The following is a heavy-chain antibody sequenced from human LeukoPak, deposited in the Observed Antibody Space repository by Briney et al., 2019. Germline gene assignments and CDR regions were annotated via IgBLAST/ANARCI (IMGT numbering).Heavy chain of an antibody. V-gene: IGHV4-30-4*01. CDR2: IYYSGST. CDR3: ASRSRGSGSYYNNPGDY. Sequence: PSETLSLTCTVSGGSISSGDYYWSWIRQPPGKGLEWIGYIYYSGSTYYNPSLKSRVTISVDTSKNQFSLKLSSVTAADTAVYYCASRSRGSGSYYNNPGDYWGQGTLVTVSS. CDR1: GGSISSGDYY. J-gene: IGHJ4*02. D-gene: IGHD3-10*01.